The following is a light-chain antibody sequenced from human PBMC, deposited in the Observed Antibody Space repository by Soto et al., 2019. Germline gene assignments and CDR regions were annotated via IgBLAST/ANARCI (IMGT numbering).Light chain of an antibody. V-gene: IGKV3-11*01. J-gene: IGKJ1*01. CDR1: QYVGTR. CDR2: YTS. Sequence: EIMMTQSPGTLSVSPGETATLSCRASQYVGTRLAWYQHKPGQAPRLLIYYTSNRATGIPARFSGSGSGTDFTLTINSLAPEDFAIYYCHQRQSWPRTFGQGTKVDIK. CDR3: HQRQSWPRT.